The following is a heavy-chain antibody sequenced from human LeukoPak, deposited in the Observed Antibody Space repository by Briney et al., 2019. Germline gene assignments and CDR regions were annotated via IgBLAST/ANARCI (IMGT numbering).Heavy chain of an antibody. D-gene: IGHD5-18*01. J-gene: IGHJ4*02. CDR2: IISSGGST. V-gene: IGHV3-23*01. CDR3: AKGSGYTYGLYYFEY. Sequence: TGGSLRLSCAASGFTFGTYGMSWVRQAPGKGLEWVSSIISSGGSTYYADSVKGRFTISRDNSKNTLYLQMNSLRAEDTAVYYCAKGSGYTYGLYYFEYWGQGTLITVSS. CDR1: GFTFGTYG.